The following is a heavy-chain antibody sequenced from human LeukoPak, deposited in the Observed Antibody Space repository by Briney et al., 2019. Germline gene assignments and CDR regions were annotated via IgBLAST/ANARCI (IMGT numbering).Heavy chain of an antibody. CDR2: INPSGSST. J-gene: IGHJ4*02. CDR1: GYTFTSYY. Sequence: ASVTVSCKASGYTFTSYYLHWVRQAPGQGLEWMGLINPSGSSTSNTQKSQGRVTMTRDTSTSTVYMELSSLRSEDTAVYYCARGYCYNSNCYGNFDFWGQGTLVTVSS. V-gene: IGHV1-46*01. D-gene: IGHD2-2*01. CDR3: ARGYCYNSNCYGNFDF.